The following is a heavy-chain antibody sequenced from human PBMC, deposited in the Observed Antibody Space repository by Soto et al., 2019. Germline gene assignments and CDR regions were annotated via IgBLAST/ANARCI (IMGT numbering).Heavy chain of an antibody. CDR2: INAANGNT. CDR1: GYTFTSSP. V-gene: IGHV1-3*01. D-gene: IGHD2-21*01. CDR3: ATACPLGDGGVGGCEFKN. Sequence: QVQLVQSGDEVKKPGASVKVSCKASGYTFTSSPIHWVRQAPGQRLEWMVWINAANGNTKYAQSFQGRVTINRDTFASIAYMEVSSLRSEDTAVDYCATACPLGDGGVGGCEFKNWGQGTLVTVSS. J-gene: IGHJ1*01.